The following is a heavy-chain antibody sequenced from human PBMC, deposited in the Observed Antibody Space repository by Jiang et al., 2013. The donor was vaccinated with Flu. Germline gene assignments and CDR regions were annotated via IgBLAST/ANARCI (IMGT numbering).Heavy chain of an antibody. CDR3: ATDRAVVAATWFDP. J-gene: IGHJ5*02. CDR2: VDPEDGET. CDR1: GYTFTDYY. D-gene: IGHD2-15*01. V-gene: IGHV1-69-2*01. Sequence: GYTFTDYYMHWVQQAPGKGLEWMGLVDPEDGETIYAEKFQGRVTITADTSTDTAYMELSSLRSEDTAVYYCATDRAVVAATWFDPWGQGTLVTVSS.